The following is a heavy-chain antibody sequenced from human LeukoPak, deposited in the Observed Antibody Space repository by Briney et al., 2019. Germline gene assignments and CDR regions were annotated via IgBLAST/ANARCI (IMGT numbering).Heavy chain of an antibody. V-gene: IGHV3-48*03. CDR1: GFTFGIYE. D-gene: IGHD1-26*01. CDR2: ISTSGSTI. CDR3: ARAHSVSYHRYFDH. J-gene: IGHJ4*02. Sequence: PGESLRLSCAASGFTFGIYEMNWVRQSPGKGLEWLSYISTSGSTIMYAGSVKGRLTISRDNGNNSLYLHLHSLRAEHTAVYYCARAHSVSYHRYFDHWGQGTVVTVSS.